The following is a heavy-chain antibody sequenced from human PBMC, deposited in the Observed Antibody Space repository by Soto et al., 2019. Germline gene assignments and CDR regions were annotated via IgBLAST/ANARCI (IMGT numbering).Heavy chain of an antibody. D-gene: IGHD1-20*01. CDR2: IRSKAYGGTT. CDR3: TRDVNWNDGWYYYYGMDV. V-gene: IGHV3-49*03. Sequence: GGSVRVSCTASGFTFGDYAMSWFRQAPGKGLEWVGFIRSKAYGGTTEYAASVKGRFTISRDDSKSIAYLQMNSLKTEDTAVYYCTRDVNWNDGWYYYYGMDVWGKRTKVIVSS. CDR1: GFTFGDYA. J-gene: IGHJ6*04.